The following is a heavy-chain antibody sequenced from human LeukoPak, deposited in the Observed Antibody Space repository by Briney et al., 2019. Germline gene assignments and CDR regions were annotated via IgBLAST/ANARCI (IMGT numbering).Heavy chain of an antibody. CDR2: IYTSGST. V-gene: IGHV4-4*07. CDR1: GGSISGTYY. J-gene: IGHJ4*02. Sequence: PSEPLSPTCTVSGGSISGTYYWSWIRQPAGKGLEWIGRIYTSGSTNYDPSLKSRVTISVDKSNNQFSLMLSSVTAADTAVYYCARGKQYAVDYWGQGILVTVSP. CDR3: ARGKQYAVDY. D-gene: IGHD6-19*01.